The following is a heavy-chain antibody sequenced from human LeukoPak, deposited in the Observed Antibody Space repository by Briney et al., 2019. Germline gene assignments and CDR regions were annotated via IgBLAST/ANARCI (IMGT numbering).Heavy chain of an antibody. D-gene: IGHD2-2*01. CDR3: ARALRVRLHCSSTSCPFDY. CDR2: ISAYNGNI. CDR1: GYTFSSHA. Sequence: GSVKVSCKASGYTFSSHAISWVRQAPGQGLEWMGWISAYNGNINYARNLQGRVTMTTDTSTSTAYMELRSLRSDDTAVYYCARALRVRLHCSSTSCPFDYWGQGTLVTVSS. V-gene: IGHV1-18*01. J-gene: IGHJ4*02.